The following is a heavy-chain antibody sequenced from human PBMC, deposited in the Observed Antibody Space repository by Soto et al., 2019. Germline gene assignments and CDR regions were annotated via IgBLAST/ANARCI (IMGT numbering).Heavy chain of an antibody. CDR1: GFTFSVYA. J-gene: IGHJ6*02. Sequence: PGGSLRLSCAATGFTFSVYAMTWVRQAPGKGLEWVSAVTANGGSTYSADSVKGRFTISRDNSKNTLFLQMNSLRAEDTAVYYCASVGVGDWANYYYYYGMDVWGQGTTVTVSS. CDR2: VTANGGST. CDR3: ASVGVGDWANYYYYYGMDV. D-gene: IGHD2-21*02. V-gene: IGHV3-23*01.